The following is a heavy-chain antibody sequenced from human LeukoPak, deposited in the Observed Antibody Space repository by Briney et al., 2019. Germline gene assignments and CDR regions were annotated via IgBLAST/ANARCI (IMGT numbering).Heavy chain of an antibody. CDR3: AKANRGIFTGENWFDP. J-gene: IGHJ5*02. CDR1: GFTFDDYA. Sequence: GGSLRLSCAASGFTFDDYAMHWVRQAPGKGLEWVSGISWNSGSIGYADSVKGRFTISRDNAKNSLYLQMNSLRAEDTALYYCAKANRGIFTGENWFDPWGQGTLVTVSS. D-gene: IGHD3-9*01. V-gene: IGHV3-9*01. CDR2: ISWNSGSI.